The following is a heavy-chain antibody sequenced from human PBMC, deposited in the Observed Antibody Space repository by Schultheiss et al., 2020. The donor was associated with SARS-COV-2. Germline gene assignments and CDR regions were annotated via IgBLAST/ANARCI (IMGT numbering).Heavy chain of an antibody. CDR3: GRVGVGPTWHFDL. CDR1: GFTVSTNY. D-gene: IGHD1-26*01. Sequence: GGSLRLSCAASGFTVSTNYMSWVRQASGKGLEWVANIKQDGSEFYYMDSVKGRFTISRDSAKSSLYLQMNSLRAEDTAVYYCGRVGVGPTWHFDLWGRGTLVTVSS. CDR2: IKQDGSEF. V-gene: IGHV3-7*03. J-gene: IGHJ2*01.